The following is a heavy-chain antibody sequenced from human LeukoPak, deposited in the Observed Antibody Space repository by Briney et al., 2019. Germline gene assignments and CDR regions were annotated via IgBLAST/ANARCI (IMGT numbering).Heavy chain of an antibody. D-gene: IGHD3-10*01. Sequence: GGSLRLSCAASGFTFSSYWMHWVRQAPGKGLVWVSRINSDGSSTSYADSVKGRFTISRDNAKNTLYPQMNSLRAEDTAVYYCARSQSITMVRGPLGRWFDPWGQGTLVTVSS. J-gene: IGHJ5*02. CDR1: GFTFSSYW. V-gene: IGHV3-74*01. CDR3: ARSQSITMVRGPLGRWFDP. CDR2: INSDGSST.